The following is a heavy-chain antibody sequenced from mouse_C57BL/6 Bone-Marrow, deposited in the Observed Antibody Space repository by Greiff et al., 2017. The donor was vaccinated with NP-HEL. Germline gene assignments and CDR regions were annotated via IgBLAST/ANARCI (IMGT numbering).Heavy chain of an antibody. J-gene: IGHJ3*01. CDR3: ARLDSSGYLFAY. V-gene: IGHV1-39*01. CDR1: GYSFTDYN. CDR2: INPNYGTT. Sequence: EVKLVESGPELVKPGASVKISCKASGYSFTDYNMNWVKQSNGKSLEWIGVINPNYGTTSYNQKFKGKATLTVDQSSSTAYMQLNSLTSEDSAVYYCARLDSSGYLFAYWGQGTLVTVSA. D-gene: IGHD3-2*02.